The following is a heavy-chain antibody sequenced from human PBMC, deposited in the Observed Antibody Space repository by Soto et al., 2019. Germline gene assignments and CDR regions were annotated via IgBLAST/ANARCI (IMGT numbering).Heavy chain of an antibody. CDR3: ARSSRSYFHY. CDR2: IYDSGST. V-gene: IGHV4-31*03. J-gene: IGHJ4*02. Sequence: QVQLQESGPGLVKPSQTLSLTCTVSGGSISRSGYFWSWIRQHPGKGLEWIGYIYDSGSTYYNPSLKRRVYLSVATSKNQFSLNLPSVTAADTAMYYCARSSRSYFHYWGQGTLVTVSS. CDR1: GGSISRSGYF.